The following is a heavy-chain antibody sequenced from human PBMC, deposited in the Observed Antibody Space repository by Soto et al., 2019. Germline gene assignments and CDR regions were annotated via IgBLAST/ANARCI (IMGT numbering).Heavy chain of an antibody. V-gene: IGHV3-7*01. CDR2: IKEDGIDK. CDR3: ARHGESVFEH. CDR1: GFTFSRDW. J-gene: IGHJ4*02. D-gene: IGHD4-17*01. Sequence: DVHLVESGGALVQPGGSLRLTCTASGFTFSRDWMAWVRQAPGKGLEWVGNIKEDGIDKYYVDSVKGRFTMARDNAKNLLYLQMNSLRAEDTAVYYCARHGESVFEHWGRGTLVTVSS.